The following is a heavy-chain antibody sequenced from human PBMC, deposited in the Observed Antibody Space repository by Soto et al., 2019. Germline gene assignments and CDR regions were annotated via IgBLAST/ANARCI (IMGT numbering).Heavy chain of an antibody. V-gene: IGHV1-18*01. CDR1: GYTFTSYG. CDR2: ISAYNGNT. J-gene: IGHJ5*02. D-gene: IGHD6-19*01. Sequence: GDSVKVSCKASGYTFTSYGISWVRQAPGQGLEWMGWISAYNGNTNYAQKLQGRVTMTTDTSTSTAYMELRSLRSDDTAVYYCARGSLYSSGWYRWFDPWGQGTLVTVSS. CDR3: ARGSLYSSGWYRWFDP.